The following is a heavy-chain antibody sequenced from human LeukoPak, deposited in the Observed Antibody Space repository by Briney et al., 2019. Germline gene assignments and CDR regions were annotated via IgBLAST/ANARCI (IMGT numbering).Heavy chain of an antibody. Sequence: SLRXSCAASGFTFSSYAMSWVRQAPGKGLEWVSAISGSGGSTYYADSVKGRFTISRDNSKNTLYLQMNSLRAEDTAVYYCANSGYSYGSRDYWGQGTLVTVSS. J-gene: IGHJ4*02. CDR3: ANSGYSYGSRDY. CDR2: ISGSGGST. V-gene: IGHV3-23*01. CDR1: GFTFSSYA. D-gene: IGHD5-18*01.